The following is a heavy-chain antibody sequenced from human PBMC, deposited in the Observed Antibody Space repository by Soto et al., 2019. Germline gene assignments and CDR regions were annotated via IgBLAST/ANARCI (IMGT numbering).Heavy chain of an antibody. J-gene: IGHJ6*01. CDR3: ARELGEQWLVIPVYQGAGYYYYSMDV. D-gene: IGHD6-19*01. CDR2: ISSSSSYI. Sequence: GGSLRLSCAASGFTFSSYSMNWVRQAPGKGLEWVSSISSSSSYIYYADSVKGRFTISRDNAKNSLYLQMNSLRAEDTAVYYCARELGEQWLVIPVYQGAGYYYYSMDVGGQGTTVTVSS. V-gene: IGHV3-21*01. CDR1: GFTFSSYS.